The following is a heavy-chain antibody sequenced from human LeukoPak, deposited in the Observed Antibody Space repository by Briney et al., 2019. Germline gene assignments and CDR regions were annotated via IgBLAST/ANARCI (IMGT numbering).Heavy chain of an antibody. CDR3: ARTGRIGSSPFDY. D-gene: IGHD6-13*01. Sequence: GGSLRLSCAASGFTFSSYWMSWVRQAPGKGLEWVSYISSSSSYTNYADSVKGRFTISRDNAKNSLYLQMNSLRAEDTAVYYCARTGRIGSSPFDYWGQGTLVTVSS. CDR2: ISSSSSYT. V-gene: IGHV3-11*03. CDR1: GFTFSSYW. J-gene: IGHJ4*02.